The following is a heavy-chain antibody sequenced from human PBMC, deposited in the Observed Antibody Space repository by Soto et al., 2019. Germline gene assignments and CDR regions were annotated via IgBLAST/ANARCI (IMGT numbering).Heavy chain of an antibody. CDR1: GFTFGNQW. CDR3: ARGPC. J-gene: IGHJ4*02. CDR2: INQDGSAK. V-gene: IGHV3-7*01. Sequence: EVQLVESGGGVVQPGGSLRLSCAVSGFTFGNQWMSWVRQAPGKGLEWVANINQDGSAKSHVDSVEGRFTISRDNAKNSLYLQMHSLRVEDRAVYYCARGPCWGQGTLVTVSS.